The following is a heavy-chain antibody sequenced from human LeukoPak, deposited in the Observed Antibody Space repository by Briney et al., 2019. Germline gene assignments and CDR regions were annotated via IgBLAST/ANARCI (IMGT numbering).Heavy chain of an antibody. CDR1: GFTFDDYT. CDR2: ISSSGSTI. CDR3: AKGYGYYFDY. V-gene: IGHV3-48*01. J-gene: IGHJ4*02. Sequence: GSLRLSCAASGFTFDDYTIHWVRQAPGKGLEWVSYISSSGSTIYYADSVKGRFTISRDNSKNTLYLQMNSLRAEDTAVYYCAKGYGYYFDYWGQGTLVTVSS. D-gene: IGHD3-16*01.